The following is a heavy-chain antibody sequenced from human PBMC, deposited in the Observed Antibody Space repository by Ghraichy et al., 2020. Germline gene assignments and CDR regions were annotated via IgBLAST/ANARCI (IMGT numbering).Heavy chain of an antibody. CDR2: INPNSGGT. V-gene: IGHV1-2*02. CDR1: GYTFTGYY. D-gene: IGHD2-2*02. J-gene: IGHJ5*02. CDR3: ARPLGPIVVVPAAIGPSNWFDP. Sequence: ASVKVSCKASGYTFTGYYMHWVRQAPGQGLEWMGWINPNSGGTNYAQKFQGRVTMTRDTSISTAYMELSRLRSDDTAVYYCARPLGPIVVVPAAIGPSNWFDPWGQGTLVTVSS.